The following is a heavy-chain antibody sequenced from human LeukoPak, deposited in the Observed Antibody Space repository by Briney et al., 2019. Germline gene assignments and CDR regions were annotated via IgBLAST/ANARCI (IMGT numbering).Heavy chain of an antibody. CDR3: ARDQDYDFWSSGFTFDI. D-gene: IGHD3-3*01. J-gene: IGHJ3*02. Sequence: PGGCLRLSCAASGFTFSSYGMHWVRQAPGKGLEWMAVIWYDGSNKYYADSVKGRFTISRDNSKNTLYLQMNSLRAEDTAVYYCARDQDYDFWSSGFTFDIWGQGTMVTVSS. CDR1: GFTFSSYG. V-gene: IGHV3-30*19. CDR2: IWYDGSNK.